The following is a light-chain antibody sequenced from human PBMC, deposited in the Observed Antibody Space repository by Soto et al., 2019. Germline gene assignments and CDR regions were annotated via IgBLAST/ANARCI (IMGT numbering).Light chain of an antibody. CDR1: QSVSSNY. CDR2: GAS. J-gene: IGKJ3*01. V-gene: IGKV3-11*01. Sequence: EIVLTQSPGTLSLSPGERATLSCRASQSVSSNYLAWYQQKPGQTPRLLIYGASNRATGIPARFSGSGSGTDFTLTISSLEPEDFVVYYCQQRSDWPPAFGPGTKVDI. CDR3: QQRSDWPPA.